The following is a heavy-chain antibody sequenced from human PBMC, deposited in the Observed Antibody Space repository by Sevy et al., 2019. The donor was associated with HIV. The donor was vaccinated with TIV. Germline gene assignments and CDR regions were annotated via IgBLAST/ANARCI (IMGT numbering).Heavy chain of an antibody. CDR2: INPNSGGT. V-gene: IGHV1-2*04. D-gene: IGHD2-15*01. J-gene: IGHJ4*02. CDR3: ARDLSLYCSGGSCYGGLDY. Sequence: ASVKVSCKASGYTFTGYYMHWVRQAPGQGLEWMGWINPNSGGTNYAQKFQGWVTMTRDTSISTAYMELSRLRSDDTVVYYCARDLSLYCSGGSCYGGLDYWGQGTLVTVSS. CDR1: GYTFTGYY.